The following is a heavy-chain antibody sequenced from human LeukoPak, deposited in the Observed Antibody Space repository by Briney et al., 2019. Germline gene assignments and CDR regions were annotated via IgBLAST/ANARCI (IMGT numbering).Heavy chain of an antibody. CDR1: GFTFDDYA. Sequence: PGRSLRLSCAASGFTFDDYAMHWVRQAPGKGLEWVSGISWNSGSIGYADSVKGRFTISRDNAKNSLYLQMNSLRAEDTAVYYCARGQVTAVTGLASFDIWGQGTMVTVSS. CDR2: ISWNSGSI. V-gene: IGHV3-9*01. CDR3: ARGQVTAVTGLASFDI. D-gene: IGHD4-17*01. J-gene: IGHJ3*02.